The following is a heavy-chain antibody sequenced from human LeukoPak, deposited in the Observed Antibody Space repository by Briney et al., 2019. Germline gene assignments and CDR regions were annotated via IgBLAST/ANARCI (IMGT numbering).Heavy chain of an antibody. V-gene: IGHV4-39*01. CDR1: GGTISSGSDY. J-gene: IGHJ5*02. CDR2: IYYSGAT. Sequence: SETLSLTCSVSGGTISSGSDYWGWIRQPPGKGLEWIGTIYYSGATYYNPSLKSRVTMSVDTSKNQFSLQVRSVIAADTALYYCARHLWQIIARPWFDPWGPGTLVTVSS. D-gene: IGHD2-15*01. CDR3: ARHLWQIIARPWFDP.